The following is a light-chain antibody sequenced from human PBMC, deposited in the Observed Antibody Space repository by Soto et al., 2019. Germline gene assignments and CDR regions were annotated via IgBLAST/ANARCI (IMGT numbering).Light chain of an antibody. Sequence: IVLTQSPFTLSLSPGERATLFCRASQTITTSQLAWYQQKPGQAPRVLIFGASNRATGIPDRFSGSGSGTDSTLTISRLEPEDFAVYYCLQYGTSRRTFGQGTKVDIK. CDR3: LQYGTSRRT. J-gene: IGKJ1*01. V-gene: IGKV3-20*01. CDR2: GAS. CDR1: QTITTSQ.